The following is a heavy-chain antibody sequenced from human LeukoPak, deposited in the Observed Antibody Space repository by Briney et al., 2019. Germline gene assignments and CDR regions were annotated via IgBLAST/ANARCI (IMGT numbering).Heavy chain of an antibody. D-gene: IGHD6-19*01. J-gene: IGHJ4*02. V-gene: IGHV4-59*11. CDR2: MYYMLNA. CDR3: ATSFRSGWGFDS. CDR1: GASMRDHY. Sequence: SETLSLTCAVSGASMRDHYWTWLRQPPGKGLEWIGSMYYMLNANSYNPSLKSRVSISVDTPDNQFSLKLKSVTAADTAVYYCATSFRSGWGFDSWGQGILVAVSS.